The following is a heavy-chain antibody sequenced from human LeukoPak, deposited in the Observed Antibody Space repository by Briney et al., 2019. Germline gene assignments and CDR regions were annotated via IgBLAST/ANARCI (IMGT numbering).Heavy chain of an antibody. D-gene: IGHD2-2*01. CDR3: ARLSCSSTSCYGNYYYYYMDV. CDR2: IYSSGGT. V-gene: IGHV4-4*07. Sequence: SETLSLTCTVSGGSINNYYWSWIRQPAGKGLEGIGRIYSSGGTNYNPSLKSRVTISVDKSNNQFSLKLSSVTAADTAVYYCARLSCSSTSCYGNYYYYYMDVWGKGTTVTVSS. CDR1: GGSINNYY. J-gene: IGHJ6*03.